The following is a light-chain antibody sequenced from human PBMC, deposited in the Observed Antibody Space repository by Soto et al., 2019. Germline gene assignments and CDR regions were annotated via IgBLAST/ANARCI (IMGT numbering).Light chain of an antibody. CDR2: EAS. CDR1: QSISTW. V-gene: IGKV1-5*01. J-gene: IGKJ4*02. Sequence: DIQMIQSPSTLSASVGDRVTITCRANQSISTWLAWYQQKPGKAPKVLIYEASTLKSGVPSRFSGGGSGTEFTLIISSLQPDDFATYYCQQYNSSPLTFGGGTKVEIK. CDR3: QQYNSSPLT.